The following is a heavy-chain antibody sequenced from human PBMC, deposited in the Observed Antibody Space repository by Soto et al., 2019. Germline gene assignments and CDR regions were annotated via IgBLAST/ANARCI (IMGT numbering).Heavy chain of an antibody. V-gene: IGHV1-18*01. D-gene: IGHD2-21*02. CDR1: GYTFTSYG. CDR2: ISAYNGNT. Sequence: GASVKVSCKASGYTFTSYGISWVRQAPGQGLEWMGWISAYNGNTNYAQKLQGRVTMTTDTSTSTAYMELRSLRSDDTAVYYCARDKYCGGDCSPLYNWFDPWGQGTLVTVSS. J-gene: IGHJ5*02. CDR3: ARDKYCGGDCSPLYNWFDP.